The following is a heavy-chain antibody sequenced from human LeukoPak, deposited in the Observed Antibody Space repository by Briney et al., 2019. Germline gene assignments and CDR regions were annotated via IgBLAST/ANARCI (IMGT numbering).Heavy chain of an antibody. D-gene: IGHD2-15*01. CDR3: ARGVFCSGGNCYLSQFDY. CDR2: IYNSGST. Sequence: PSRTLSPTCAVYGPSISSRYSWSWSRQPPGKRLEWIVKIYNSGSTNYNPSLKSRVTMSVDKSKNQFSLKLCSVTAADTAVYYCARGVFCSGGNCYLSQFDYWGQGTLVTVSS. J-gene: IGHJ4*02. V-gene: IGHV4-4*02. CDR1: GPSISSRYS.